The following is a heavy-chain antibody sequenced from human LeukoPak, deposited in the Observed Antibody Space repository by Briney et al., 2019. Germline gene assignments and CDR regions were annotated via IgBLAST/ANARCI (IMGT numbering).Heavy chain of an antibody. CDR1: GYTFTGYY. Sequence: ASVKVSCKASGYTFTGYYMHWVRQAPGQGLEWMGWINPNSGGTNYAQKFQGRVTMTRDTSISTACMELSRLRSDDTAVYYCARGYSYGYRPYFDYWGQGTLVTVSS. CDR2: INPNSGGT. V-gene: IGHV1-2*02. CDR3: ARGYSYGYRPYFDY. J-gene: IGHJ4*02. D-gene: IGHD5-18*01.